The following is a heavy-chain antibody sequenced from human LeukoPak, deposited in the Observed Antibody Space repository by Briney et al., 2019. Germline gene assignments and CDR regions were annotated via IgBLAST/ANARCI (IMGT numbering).Heavy chain of an antibody. J-gene: IGHJ4*02. CDR3: AKDWQIGY. V-gene: IGHV3-30*02. CDR2: IRYDGTNK. CDR1: GFTFSSYA. Sequence: PGGSLRLSRAASGFTFSSYAMHWVRQAPGKGLEWVAFIRYDGTNKYYADSVKGRFTISRDNSNNTPYLQMNSLRAEDTALYYCAKDWQIGYWGQGTLVTVSS.